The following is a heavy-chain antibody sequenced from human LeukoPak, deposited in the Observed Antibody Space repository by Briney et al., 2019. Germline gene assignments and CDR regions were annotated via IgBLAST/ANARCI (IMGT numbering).Heavy chain of an antibody. J-gene: IGHJ4*02. CDR3: ARVRSGYYTDY. CDR2: ISRSSSTI. CDR1: GFTFSDYS. Sequence: GGSLRLSCAASGFTFSDYSMNWVRQAPGKGLEWVSYISRSSSTIYYADSVKGRFTIPRDNAKNSLYLQMNSLRAEDTAVYYCARVRSGYYTDYWGQGTLVTVSS. V-gene: IGHV3-48*01. D-gene: IGHD3-3*01.